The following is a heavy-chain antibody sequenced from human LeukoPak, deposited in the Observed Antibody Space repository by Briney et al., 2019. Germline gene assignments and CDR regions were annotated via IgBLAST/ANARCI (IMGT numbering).Heavy chain of an antibody. Sequence: PSQTLSLTCTVSGVSISSGGYYWSWIRQPPGKGLGWIGYIYHSGSTYYNPSLKSRVTISVDRSKNQFSLKLSSVTAADTAVYYCARIPHYNIAARPGIDYWGQGTLVTVSS. J-gene: IGHJ4*02. D-gene: IGHD6-6*01. CDR1: GVSISSGGYY. CDR3: ARIPHYNIAARPGIDY. CDR2: IYHSGST. V-gene: IGHV4-30-2*01.